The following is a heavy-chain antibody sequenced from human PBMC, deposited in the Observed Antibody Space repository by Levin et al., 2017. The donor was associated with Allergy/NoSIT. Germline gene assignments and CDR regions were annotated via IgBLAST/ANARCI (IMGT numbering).Heavy chain of an antibody. J-gene: IGHJ6*02. CDR2: ISSSSSTI. Sequence: GGSLRLSCAASGFTFSSYSMNWVRQAPGKGLEWVSYISSSSSTIYYADSVKGRFTISRDNAKNSLYLQMNSLRAEDTAVYYCARGVNCGGDCYPYYYGMDGWGQGTTVTVSS. V-gene: IGHV3-48*01. CDR1: GFTFSSYS. D-gene: IGHD2-21*02. CDR3: ARGVNCGGDCYPYYYGMDG.